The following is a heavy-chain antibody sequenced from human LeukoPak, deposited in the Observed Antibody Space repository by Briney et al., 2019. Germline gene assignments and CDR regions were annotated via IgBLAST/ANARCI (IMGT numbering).Heavy chain of an antibody. D-gene: IGHD3-16*01. CDR3: ARRFRTGGDLHHDAYDV. Sequence: PSETLSLTCSVSGGSISDFFWGWIRQPPGKGLEWIGHVYYLGNPTCSPSLKSRVSILVDTSKNQFSLELSSVTAADTAVYCCARRFRTGGDLHHDAYDVWGQGTVVTVSS. CDR1: GGSISDFF. J-gene: IGHJ3*01. CDR2: VYYLGNP. V-gene: IGHV4-59*12.